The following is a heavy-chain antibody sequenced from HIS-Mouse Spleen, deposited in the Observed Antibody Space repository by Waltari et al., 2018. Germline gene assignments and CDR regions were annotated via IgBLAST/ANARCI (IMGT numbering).Heavy chain of an antibody. D-gene: IGHD6-13*01. J-gene: IGHJ2*01. V-gene: IGHV4-39*07. CDR2: IYYSGST. Sequence: QLQLQESGPGLVKPSETLSLTCTVSGGAISSIRHHWGWIRQPPGKGLEWIGSIYYSGSTYYNPSLKSRVTISVDTSKNQFSLKLSSVTAADTAVYYCAREIPYSSSWYDWYFDLWGRGTLVTVSS. CDR1: GGAISSIRHH. CDR3: AREIPYSSSWYDWYFDL.